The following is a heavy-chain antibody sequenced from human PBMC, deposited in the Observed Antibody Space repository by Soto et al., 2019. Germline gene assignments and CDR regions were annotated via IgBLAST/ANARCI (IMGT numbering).Heavy chain of an antibody. Sequence: SETLSLTCTVSGGSISSYYWSWIRQPPGKGLEWIGYIYYSGSTNYNPSLKSRVTISVDTSKNQFSLKLSSVTAADTAVYYCARRGVAGVYDAFDIWGQGTMVTVSS. CDR2: IYYSGST. CDR3: ARRGVAGVYDAFDI. V-gene: IGHV4-59*08. J-gene: IGHJ3*02. D-gene: IGHD6-19*01. CDR1: GGSISSYY.